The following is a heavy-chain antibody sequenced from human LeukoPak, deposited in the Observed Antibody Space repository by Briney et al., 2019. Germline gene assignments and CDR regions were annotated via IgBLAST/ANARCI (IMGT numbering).Heavy chain of an antibody. V-gene: IGHV4-39*07. CDR2: IYYSGST. Sequence: PSETLSLTCTVSGGSISSSSYYWGWIRQPPGKGLEWIGSIYYSGSTYYNPSLKSRVTISVDKSKNQFSLKLSSVTAADTAVYYCARCFEAAGFWFDPWGQGTLVTVSS. CDR1: GGSISSSSYY. J-gene: IGHJ5*02. CDR3: ARCFEAAGFWFDP. D-gene: IGHD6-13*01.